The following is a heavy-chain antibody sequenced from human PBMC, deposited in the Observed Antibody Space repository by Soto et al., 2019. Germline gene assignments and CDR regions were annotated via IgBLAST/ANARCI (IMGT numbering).Heavy chain of an antibody. J-gene: IGHJ5*02. CDR1: GGTFSSYA. CDR2: IIPIFGTA. CDR3: ARRRRDLNGFDP. Sequence: SVKVSCKASGGTFSSYAISWVRQAPGQGLEWMGGIIPIFGTANYAQKFQGRVTITADESTSTAYMELSSLRSEDTAVYYCARRRRDLNGFDPWGQGTLVTVSS. V-gene: IGHV1-69*13.